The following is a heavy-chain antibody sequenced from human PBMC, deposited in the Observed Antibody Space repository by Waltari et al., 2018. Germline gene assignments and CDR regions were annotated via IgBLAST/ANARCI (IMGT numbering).Heavy chain of an antibody. D-gene: IGHD3-3*01. CDR3: ARDLGPYYDFWSGFVY. CDR2: IIPILGIA. J-gene: IGHJ4*02. Sequence: QVQLVQSGAEVKKPGSSVKVSCKASGGTFSSYTISWVRQAPGQGLEWMGRIIPILGIANYAQKFQGRVTITADKSTSTAYMELSSLRSEDTAVYYCARDLGPYYDFWSGFVYWGQGTLVTVSS. CDR1: GGTFSSYT. V-gene: IGHV1-69*08.